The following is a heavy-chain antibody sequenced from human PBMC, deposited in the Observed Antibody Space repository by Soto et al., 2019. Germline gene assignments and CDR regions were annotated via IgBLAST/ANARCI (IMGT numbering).Heavy chain of an antibody. CDR1: GGSISRGGFS. D-gene: IGHD3-10*01. CDR2: IYNSGKS. J-gene: IGHJ6*01. Sequence: QLQLQESGSRLVQSSQTLSLTCGVSGGSISRGGFSWSWLRQPPGKGLEWIGYIYNSGKSYYDPSLDKRVTMSIDGAKNSFSLKLPSVTGADTAVYYGAVSGKSGMDVWAQGTSVIVSS. CDR3: AVSGKSGMDV. V-gene: IGHV4-30-2*01.